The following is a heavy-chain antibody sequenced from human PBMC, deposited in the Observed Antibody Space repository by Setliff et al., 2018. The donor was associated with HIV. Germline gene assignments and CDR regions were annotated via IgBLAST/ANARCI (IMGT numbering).Heavy chain of an antibody. CDR3: ARHVSWYSSSWSYYFDY. J-gene: IGHJ4*02. CDR2: IYTSGST. CDR1: GGSISSYY. V-gene: IGHV4-4*09. D-gene: IGHD6-13*01. Sequence: SETLSLTCTVSGGSISSYYWSWIRQPPGKGLEWIGCIYTSGSTNYKPSLKSRVTISVDTSKNQFSLKLSSVTAADTAVYYCARHVSWYSSSWSYYFDYWGQGTLVTVSS.